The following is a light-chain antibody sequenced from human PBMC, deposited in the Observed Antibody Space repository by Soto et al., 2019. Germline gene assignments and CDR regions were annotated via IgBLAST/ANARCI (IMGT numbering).Light chain of an antibody. V-gene: IGLV2-14*01. J-gene: IGLJ3*02. CDR3: SSYTTSSTHWV. CDR2: EVS. Sequence: QSALTQPASVSGSPGQSITISCTGTSSDVGGYNYVSWYQQHPGKAPKFMIYEVSNRPSGVSNRFSGSKSGNTASLTIPGLQAEDEADYYCSSYTTSSTHWVFGGGTKLTVL. CDR1: SSDVGGYNY.